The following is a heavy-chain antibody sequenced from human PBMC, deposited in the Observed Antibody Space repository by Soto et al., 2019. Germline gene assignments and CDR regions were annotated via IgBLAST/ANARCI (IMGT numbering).Heavy chain of an antibody. V-gene: IGHV3-48*01. CDR3: ARDSPTIFGVVWYYGMDV. D-gene: IGHD3-3*01. Sequence: PGGSLRLSCAASGFTFSSYSMNWVRQAPGKGLEWVSYISSSSSTIYYADSVKGRFTISRDNAKNSLYLQMNSLRAEDTAVYYCARDSPTIFGVVWYYGMDVWGQGTTVTVSS. CDR1: GFTFSSYS. J-gene: IGHJ6*02. CDR2: ISSSSSTI.